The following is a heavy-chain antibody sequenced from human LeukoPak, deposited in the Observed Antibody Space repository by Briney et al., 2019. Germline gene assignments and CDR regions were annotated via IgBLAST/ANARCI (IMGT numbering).Heavy chain of an antibody. CDR3: ARVIAVAGVFDY. J-gene: IGHJ4*02. V-gene: IGHV4-59*01. CDR2: IYYSGST. D-gene: IGHD6-19*01. CDR1: GGSISSYY. Sequence: PSETLSLTCTVSGGSISSYYWSWIRQPPGKGLEWIGYIYYSGSTNYNPSLKSRVTISVDTSKNQFSLKLSSVTAADTAVYYCARVIAVAGVFDYWGQGTLVTVSS.